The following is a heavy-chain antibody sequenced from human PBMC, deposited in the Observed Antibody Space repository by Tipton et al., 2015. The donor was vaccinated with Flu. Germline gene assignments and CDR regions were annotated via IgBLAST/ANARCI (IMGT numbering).Heavy chain of an antibody. J-gene: IGHJ4*02. D-gene: IGHD3-22*01. V-gene: IGHV3-30*02. CDR1: GFTFSSYG. CDR2: IRYDGSNK. CDR3: AKDDGDYYDSSGYYGYFDY. Sequence: SLRLSCAASGFTFSSYGMHWVRQAPGKGLEWVAFIRYDGSNKYYADSVKGRFTISRDNSKNTLYLQMNSLRAEDTAVYYCAKDDGDYYDSSGYYGYFDYWGQGTQVTVSS.